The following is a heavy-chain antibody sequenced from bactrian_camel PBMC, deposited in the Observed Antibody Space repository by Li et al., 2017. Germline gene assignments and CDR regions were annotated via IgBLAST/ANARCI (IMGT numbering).Heavy chain of an antibody. V-gene: IGHV3S67*01. J-gene: IGHJ4*01. CDR2: HGMYGDT. Sequence: DVQLVESGGGSVQAGGSLRLSCGASGSIYGDACVGWLRQAPGKQREGVAVHGMYGDTDYGDTVKGRFTISKDTAESTLYLQMDSLNSDDTAMYYCAARRADGCSPHRFAYDYGNRGQGTQVTVS. CDR1: GSIYGDAC. D-gene: IGHD1*01. CDR3: AARRADGCSPHRFAYDYGN.